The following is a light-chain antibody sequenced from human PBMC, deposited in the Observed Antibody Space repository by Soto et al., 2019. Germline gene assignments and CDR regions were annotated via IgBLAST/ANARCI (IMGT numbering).Light chain of an antibody. CDR3: QQSFTTPPYT. Sequence: DIQMTQSPSSLSASVGDRVIITCRASQSVSSYLNWYQQKLGKAPKLLISAASNLQSGVPSRFSGSGSGTEFTLTISGLEVEDFANYFCQQSFTTPPYTFGQGTRL. CDR1: QSVSSY. J-gene: IGKJ2*01. V-gene: IGKV1-39*01. CDR2: AAS.